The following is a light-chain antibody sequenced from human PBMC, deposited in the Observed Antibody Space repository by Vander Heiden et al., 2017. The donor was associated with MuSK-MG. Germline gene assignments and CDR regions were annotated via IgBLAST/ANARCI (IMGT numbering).Light chain of an antibody. V-gene: IGKV4-1*01. CDR2: WAS. Sequence: DIVMTPSPHSLAVSLGERATINCKSSQSVLYSSNNKNYSACYQQKPGQPPKLLIYWASTRESGVPDRFSGRASATDFTLTISILHAEAVAVYYCQQDDSTPITFGQGTRLXIK. CDR1: QSVLYSSNNKNY. J-gene: IGKJ5*01. CDR3: QQDDSTPIT.